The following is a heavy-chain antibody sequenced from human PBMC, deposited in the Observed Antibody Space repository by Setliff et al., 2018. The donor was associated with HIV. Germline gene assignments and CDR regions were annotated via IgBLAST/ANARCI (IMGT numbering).Heavy chain of an antibody. CDR1: GFIFSSHD. V-gene: IGHV3-13*01. D-gene: IGHD3-16*01. J-gene: IGHJ6*02. CDR2: IGTGGDT. CDR3: AREIQVVYTGGHYFYGMDV. Sequence: PGESLKISCEASGFIFSSHDFHWVRQAAGQGLEWVSAIGTGGDTYYVDSVKGRFTISRDNARNSLYLQMNNLGAGDTAVYYCAREIQVVYTGGHYFYGMDVWGQGTAVTVSS.